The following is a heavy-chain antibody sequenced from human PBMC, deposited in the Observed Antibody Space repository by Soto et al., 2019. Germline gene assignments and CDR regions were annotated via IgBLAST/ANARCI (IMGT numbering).Heavy chain of an antibody. V-gene: IGHV4-30-2*01. Sequence: PSETLSLTCAVSGGSISSGGYSWSWIRQPPGKGLEWIGYISHSGSTYFNPSLKSRVTISVDRSKNQFSLKLSSVTAADTAVYYRARWGLFSGCWGKGTMVTVAS. CDR3: ARWGLFSGC. CDR2: ISHSGST. CDR1: GGSISSGGYS. D-gene: IGHD3-16*01. J-gene: IGHJ4*02.